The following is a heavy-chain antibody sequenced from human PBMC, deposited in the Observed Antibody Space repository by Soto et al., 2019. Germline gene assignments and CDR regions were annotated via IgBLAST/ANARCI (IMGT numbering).Heavy chain of an antibody. J-gene: IGHJ4*02. CDR1: GFTFSSYE. Sequence: EVQLVESGGGLVQPGGSLRLSCAASGFTFSSYEMNWVRQAPGKGLEWVSYISSSGSTIYYADSVKGRFPISRDNAKNSLYLQRNSVRAEDAAVYYCAGYDSSGYYLGWGPSKVYWGQGTLVTVSS. V-gene: IGHV3-48*03. D-gene: IGHD3-22*01. CDR3: AGYDSSGYYLGWGPSKVY. CDR2: ISSSGSTI.